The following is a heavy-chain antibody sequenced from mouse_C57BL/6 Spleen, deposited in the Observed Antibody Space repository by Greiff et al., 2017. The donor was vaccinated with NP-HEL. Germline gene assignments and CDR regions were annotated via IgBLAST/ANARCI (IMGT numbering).Heavy chain of an antibody. J-gene: IGHJ4*01. CDR2: IHPSDSDT. D-gene: IGHD1-1*02. CDR3: AIGVVNYAMDY. Sequence: VQLQQPGAELVKPGASVTVSCKASGYTFTSYWMHWVNQRPGQGLEWIGRIHPSDSDTNYNPKFKGKATLTVDKSCSTAYMQLSSLTSEDSAVDCCAIGVVNYAMDYGGQGTSVTVSS. CDR1: GYTFTSYW. V-gene: IGHV1-74*01.